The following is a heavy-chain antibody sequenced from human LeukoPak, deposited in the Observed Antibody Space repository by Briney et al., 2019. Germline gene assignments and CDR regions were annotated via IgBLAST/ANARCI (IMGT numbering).Heavy chain of an antibody. Sequence: GGFLRLSCAASGFTFSSYEMNWVRQAPGKGLEWVSYISSSGSTIYYADSVKGRFTISGDNAKNSLYLQMNSLRAEDTAVYYCARDCRDIVVVPAAPYYYYMDVWGKGTTVTVSS. CDR1: GFTFSSYE. CDR2: ISSSGSTI. D-gene: IGHD2-2*01. V-gene: IGHV3-48*03. CDR3: ARDCRDIVVVPAAPYYYYMDV. J-gene: IGHJ6*03.